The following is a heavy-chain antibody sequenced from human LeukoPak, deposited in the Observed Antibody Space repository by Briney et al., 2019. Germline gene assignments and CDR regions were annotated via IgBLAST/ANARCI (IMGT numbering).Heavy chain of an antibody. CDR1: GDSVSSNSVT. V-gene: IGHV6-1*01. CDR2: TYYRSTWYN. D-gene: IGHD2-2*01. J-gene: IGHJ5*02. Sequence: SQTLSLTCAISGDSVSSNSVTWNWVRQSPSRGLEWLGRTYYRSTWYNDYAVSVRGRITVNPDTSKNQFSLHLNSVTPEDTAVYYCARRLTQYDCFDPWGQGILVTVSS. CDR3: ARRLTQYDCFDP.